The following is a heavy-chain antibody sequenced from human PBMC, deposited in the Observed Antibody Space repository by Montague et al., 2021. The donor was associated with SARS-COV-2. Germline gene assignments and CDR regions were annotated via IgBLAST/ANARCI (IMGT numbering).Heavy chain of an antibody. V-gene: IGHV4-39*01. CDR2: IYYSGST. CDR3: ARQPTRGITIFGVVTDDGRDV. D-gene: IGHD3-3*01. Sequence: SETLSLTCTVSGGSISSSSYYWGWIRQPPGKGLEWIGYIYYSGSTYYNPSLKSRVTLFVETPKNQFSLKLSSVTAADTAVYYCARQPTRGITIFGVVTDDGRDVWGQGTTVTVSS. CDR1: GGSISSSSYY. J-gene: IGHJ6*02.